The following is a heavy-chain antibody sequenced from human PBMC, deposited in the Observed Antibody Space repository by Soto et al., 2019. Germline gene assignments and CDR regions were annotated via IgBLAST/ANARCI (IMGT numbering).Heavy chain of an antibody. CDR3: ARRRGYQNYYHYYMDI. Sequence: GGSLRLSCVASGFTFGTYFLHWVRQTPGKGLEYVSGISSNGDATNYGKSVKGRFTISRDNSKNTLYLQMGSLRAEDTAVYYCARRRGYQNYYHYYMDIWGKGTTVTVSS. J-gene: IGHJ6*03. V-gene: IGHV3-64*01. D-gene: IGHD2-2*01. CDR1: GFTFGTYF. CDR2: ISSNGDAT.